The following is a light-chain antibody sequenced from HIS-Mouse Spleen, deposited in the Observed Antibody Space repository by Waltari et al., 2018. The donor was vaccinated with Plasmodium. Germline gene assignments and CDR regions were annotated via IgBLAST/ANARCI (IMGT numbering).Light chain of an antibody. Sequence: SYELTQPPSVSVSPGQTARITCSGDALPKKYAYWYQQKSGQAPVLVIYEYSKRASGMPEGLSGSSSGTMATWTSSGAQVEDEADYYCYSTDSSGNHRVFGGGTKLTVL. CDR3: YSTDSSGNHRV. J-gene: IGLJ3*02. CDR1: ALPKKY. V-gene: IGLV3-10*01. CDR2: EYS.